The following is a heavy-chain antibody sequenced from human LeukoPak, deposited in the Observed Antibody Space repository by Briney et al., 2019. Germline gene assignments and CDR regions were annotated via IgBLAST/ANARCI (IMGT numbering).Heavy chain of an antibody. CDR1: GFTFSSYA. J-gene: IGHJ3*02. D-gene: IGHD2-21*01. V-gene: IGHV3-30*04. CDR2: ISYDGSNK. CDR3: ARIAHIVVVNDAFDI. Sequence: PGGSLRLSCAASGFTFSSYAMHWVRQAPGKGLGWVAVISYDGSNKYYADSVKGRFTTSRDNSKNTLYLQMNSLRAEDTAVYYCARIAHIVVVNDAFDIWGQGTMVTVSS.